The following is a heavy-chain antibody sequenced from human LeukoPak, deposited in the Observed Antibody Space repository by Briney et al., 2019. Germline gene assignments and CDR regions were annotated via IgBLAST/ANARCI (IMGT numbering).Heavy chain of an antibody. CDR2: IYYGGSP. D-gene: IGHD6-19*01. J-gene: IGHJ4*02. V-gene: IGHV4-39*01. CDR1: GGSISSSNYY. CDR3: ARHVPSRVTSSGWSGEFDN. Sequence: PSETLSLTCTVSGGSISSSNYYWGWIRQPPGKGLEWIGSIYYGGSPYYNRSLKSRVTISVDTSKNQFSLKLSSVTAADAAVYYCARHVPSRVTSSGWSGEFDNWGQGTLVTVSS.